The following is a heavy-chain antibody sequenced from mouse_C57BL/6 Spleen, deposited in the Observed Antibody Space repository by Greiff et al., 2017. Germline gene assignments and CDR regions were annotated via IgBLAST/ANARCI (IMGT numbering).Heavy chain of an antibody. J-gene: IGHJ2*01. CDR1: GFSLTSYG. CDR3: ARNLDDGYYVCDY. Sequence: QVQLQQSGPGLVQPSQSLSITCTVSGFSLTSYGVHWVRQSPGKGLEWLGVIWSGGSTDYNAAFISRLSISKDNSKSQVFFKMNSLQADDTAIYYCARNLDDGYYVCDYWGQGTTLTVSS. D-gene: IGHD2-3*01. CDR2: IWSGGST. V-gene: IGHV2-2*01.